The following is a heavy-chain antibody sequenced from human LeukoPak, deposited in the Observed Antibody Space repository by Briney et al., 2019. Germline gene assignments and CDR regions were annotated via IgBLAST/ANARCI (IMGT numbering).Heavy chain of an antibody. Sequence: GRSLRLSCAASGFTFSSYGMHWVRQAPGRGLEWVAVISYDGPNKYYADSVKGRFTISRDNSKNTLYLQMNSLRAEDTAVYYCARDFGGDNWNDDYYYYMDVWGKGTTVTVSS. V-gene: IGHV3-30*03. D-gene: IGHD1-20*01. CDR3: ARDFGGDNWNDDYYYYMDV. J-gene: IGHJ6*03. CDR2: ISYDGPNK. CDR1: GFTFSSYG.